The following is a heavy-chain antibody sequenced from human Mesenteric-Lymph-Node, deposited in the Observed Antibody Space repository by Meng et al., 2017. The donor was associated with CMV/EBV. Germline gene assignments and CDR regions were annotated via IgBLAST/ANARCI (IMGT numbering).Heavy chain of an antibody. Sequence: ASVKVSCKASGYTFNSYGLSWVRQVPGQGLEWMGWISAYNGNTNYAQKLQGRVTMTTDTSTSTAYMELRSLRSDDTAVYYCARAPLSGIVVVPGVDYWGQGILVTVSS. J-gene: IGHJ4*02. V-gene: IGHV1-18*01. CDR3: ARAPLSGIVVVPGVDY. CDR1: GYTFNSYG. D-gene: IGHD2-2*01. CDR2: ISAYNGNT.